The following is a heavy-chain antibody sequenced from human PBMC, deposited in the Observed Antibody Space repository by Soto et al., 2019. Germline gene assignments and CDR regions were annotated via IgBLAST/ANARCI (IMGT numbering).Heavy chain of an antibody. J-gene: IGHJ4*02. CDR1: GFTFSNYG. D-gene: IGHD3-22*01. V-gene: IGHV3-33*01. CDR2: IWYDGRNK. CDR3: ARDHRVWDYYDSSGYYFDS. Sequence: GGSLRLSCAASGFTFSNYGMHWVRQAPGRGLEWVAVIWYDGRNKYYADSVQGRFTISRDNSKNTLYLQMGRLRAEDTAIYYCARDHRVWDYYDSSGYYFDSWGQGALVTVS.